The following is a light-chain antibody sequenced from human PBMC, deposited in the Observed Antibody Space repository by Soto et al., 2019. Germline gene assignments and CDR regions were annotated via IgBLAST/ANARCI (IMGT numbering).Light chain of an antibody. V-gene: IGKV3-15*01. CDR1: QSVGTN. Sequence: EIVMTQSPATLSVSPGERVTLSCRASQSVGTNLAWYQQKPGQAPRLLILGASTRASGIPAKFSGNGSGTEFTLSIGSLQSEDFAIYYCQQYDNWPPRWTFGQGTKVVIK. J-gene: IGKJ2*01. CDR3: QQYDNWPPRWT. CDR2: GAS.